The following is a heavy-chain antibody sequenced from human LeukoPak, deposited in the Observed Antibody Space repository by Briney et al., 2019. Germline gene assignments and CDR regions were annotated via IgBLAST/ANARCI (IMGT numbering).Heavy chain of an antibody. CDR1: GGSISSGSYY. D-gene: IGHD1-26*01. CDR2: IYYSGST. J-gene: IGHJ4*02. CDR3: ARLQWGAVGAVDY. V-gene: IGHV4-61*01. Sequence: SQTLSLTCTVSGGSISSGSYYWSWIRQPPGKGLEWIGYIYYSGSTNYNPSLKSRVTISVDTSKNQFSLKLSSVTAADTAVYYCARLQWGAVGAVDYWGQGTLVTVSS.